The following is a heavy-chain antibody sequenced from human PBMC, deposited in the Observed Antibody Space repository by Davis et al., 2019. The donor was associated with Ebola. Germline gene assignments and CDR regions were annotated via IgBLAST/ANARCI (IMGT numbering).Heavy chain of an antibody. J-gene: IGHJ5*02. Sequence: SETLSLTCAVYGGSFSGYYWSWIRQPPGKGLEWIGYIYYSGSTNYNPSLKSRVTISVDTSKNQFSLKLSSVTAADTAVYYCARVGIWFGDSWFDPWGQGTLVTVSS. V-gene: IGHV4-59*01. D-gene: IGHD3-10*01. CDR2: IYYSGST. CDR3: ARVGIWFGDSWFDP. CDR1: GGSFSGYY.